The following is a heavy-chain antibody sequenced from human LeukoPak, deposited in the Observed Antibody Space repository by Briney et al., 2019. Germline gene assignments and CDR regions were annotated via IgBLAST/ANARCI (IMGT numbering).Heavy chain of an antibody. CDR2: FYSGGTI. D-gene: IGHD3-10*01. J-gene: IGHJ2*01. CDR1: GFPVTTNY. CDR3: ARGPHNSGSGRYFDL. Sequence: TGGSLRLSCAASGFPVTTNYMSWVRQAPGKGLEWVSVFYSGGTIHYADSVKGRFTISRDRSQNTIALQMNSLRVEDTAVYYCARGPHNSGSGRYFDLWGRGALVTVSS. V-gene: IGHV3-66*01.